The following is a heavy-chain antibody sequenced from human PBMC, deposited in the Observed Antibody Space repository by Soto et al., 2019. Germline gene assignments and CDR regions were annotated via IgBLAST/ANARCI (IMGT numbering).Heavy chain of an antibody. V-gene: IGHV1-69*01. Sequence: QVHLVQSGAEVKKPGSSVKVSCKASGGPFKSFAITWVRQAPGQGLEWMGGFIAIFATSHYAQRFQGRVTITVDESTTTSYMELTSLTSEDTAVYYCTRADYSNDNWFYPWGQGTLVTVSS. D-gene: IGHD4-4*01. J-gene: IGHJ5*02. CDR2: FIAIFATS. CDR1: GGPFKSFA. CDR3: TRADYSNDNWFYP.